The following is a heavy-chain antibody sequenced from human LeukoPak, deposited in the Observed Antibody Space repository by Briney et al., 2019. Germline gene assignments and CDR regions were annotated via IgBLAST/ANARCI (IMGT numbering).Heavy chain of an antibody. Sequence: SQTLSLTCAISGDSVSGNSAAWNRIRQSPSRGLEWLGRTYYRSKWYNDYAVSVKSRITINPDTSKNQFSLQLNSVTPEDTAVYYCARGGYSSLTPGEFDYWGQGTLVTVSS. CDR1: GDSVSGNSAA. CDR3: ARGGYSSLTPGEFDY. V-gene: IGHV6-1*01. CDR2: TYYRSKWYN. D-gene: IGHD6-13*01. J-gene: IGHJ4*02.